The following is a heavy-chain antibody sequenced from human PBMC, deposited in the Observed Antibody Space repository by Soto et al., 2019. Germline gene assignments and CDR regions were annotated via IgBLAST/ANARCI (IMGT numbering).Heavy chain of an antibody. J-gene: IGHJ6*02. CDR3: ARHSGKFAGVTLNYYYSVMDF. Sequence: SETLALTCTASGGCISIYYCGWIRQPTGKGLERIGSIYYSGSTYYNPSLKSRVTISVDTSKNQFSLKLSSVTAADTVLYYCARHSGKFAGVTLNYYYSVMDFWVQGTTVTVSS. D-gene: IGHD3-16*01. V-gene: IGHV4-39*01. CDR2: IYYSGST. CDR1: GGCISIYY.